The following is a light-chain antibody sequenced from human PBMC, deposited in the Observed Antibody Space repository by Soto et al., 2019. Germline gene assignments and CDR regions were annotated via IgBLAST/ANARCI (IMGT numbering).Light chain of an antibody. Sequence: QSALTQPPSASGCPGQSVTISCTGTSSDVGGNNYVSWYQHHPGEAPQLMISEVNNRTSGVPDRCSGSKSDTTASLTVSGLQAEDESDYYCASYAGSNVIFGGGTKPTVL. V-gene: IGLV2-8*01. CDR3: ASYAGSNVI. CDR1: SSDVGGNNY. CDR2: EVN. J-gene: IGLJ2*01.